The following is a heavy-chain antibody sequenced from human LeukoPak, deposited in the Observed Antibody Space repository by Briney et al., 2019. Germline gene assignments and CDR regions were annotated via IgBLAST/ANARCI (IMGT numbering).Heavy chain of an antibody. V-gene: IGHV3-30*04. CDR2: VSYDGSNK. D-gene: IGHD5-12*01. J-gene: IGHJ4*02. CDR1: GFTFSSYA. CDR3: AGASGYDFGFDY. Sequence: PGRSLRLSCAASGFTFSSYAMHWVRQAPGKGLEWVAVVSYDGSNKYYADSVKGRFTISRDNSKNTLYLQMNSLRAEDTAVYYCAGASGYDFGFDYWGQGTLVTVSS.